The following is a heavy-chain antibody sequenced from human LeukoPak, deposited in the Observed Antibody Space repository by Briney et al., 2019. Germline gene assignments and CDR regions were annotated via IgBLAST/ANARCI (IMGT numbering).Heavy chain of an antibody. D-gene: IGHD3-22*01. V-gene: IGHV4-59*01. CDR1: GGSISSYY. CDR3: ARVRTMIVPYYFDY. CDR2: IYYSGST. Sequence: KPSETLSLTCTVSGGSISSYYWSWIRQPPGKGLEWIGYIYYSGSTNYNPSLKSRVTISVDTSKNQFSLKLSSVTAADTAVYYCARVRTMIVPYYFDYWGQGTLVTVSS. J-gene: IGHJ4*02.